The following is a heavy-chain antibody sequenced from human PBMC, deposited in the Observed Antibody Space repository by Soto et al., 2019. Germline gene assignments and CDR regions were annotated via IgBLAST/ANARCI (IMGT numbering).Heavy chain of an antibody. D-gene: IGHD5-12*01. Sequence: GVLTLSCAASVFTVSTYYMSGVRQAPGKGLEWVSVIYSGGTIYYADSVKGRFTISRDNAKNSLYLQMNSLRAEDTAVYYCARADSGYAHGYYYYGMDVWGQGTTVTVSS. CDR3: ARADSGYAHGYYYYGMDV. CDR2: IYSGGTI. V-gene: IGHV3-53*01. CDR1: VFTVSTYY. J-gene: IGHJ6*02.